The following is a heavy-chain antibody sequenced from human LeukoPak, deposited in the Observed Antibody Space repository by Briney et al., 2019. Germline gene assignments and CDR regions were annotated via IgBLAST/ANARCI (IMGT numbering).Heavy chain of an antibody. D-gene: IGHD3-22*01. V-gene: IGHV1-69*01. CDR3: ATGSGYSPQVDY. CDR2: IIPIFGTA. CDR1: GGSFSSYA. Sequence: KVSCKASGGSFSSYAISWVRQAPGQGLEWMGGIIPIFGTANYAQKFQGRVTITADESTSTAYMELSSLRSEDTAVYYCATGSGYSPQVDYWGQGTLVTVSS. J-gene: IGHJ4*02.